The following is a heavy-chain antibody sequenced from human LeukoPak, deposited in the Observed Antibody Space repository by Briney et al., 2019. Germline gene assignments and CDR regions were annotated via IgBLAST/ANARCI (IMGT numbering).Heavy chain of an antibody. CDR2: IIPIFGTA. J-gene: IGHJ5*02. CDR3: ARDRGGDYQRSWFDP. V-gene: IGHV1-69*05. CDR1: GVTFSSYA. D-gene: IGHD4-17*01. Sequence: ASVKVSCEASGVTFSSYAISWVRQAPGQGLEWMARIIPIFGTANYAQKFQGRVTITTDESTSTAYMELSSLRSEDTAVYYCARDRGGDYQRSWFDPWGQGNLVSVST.